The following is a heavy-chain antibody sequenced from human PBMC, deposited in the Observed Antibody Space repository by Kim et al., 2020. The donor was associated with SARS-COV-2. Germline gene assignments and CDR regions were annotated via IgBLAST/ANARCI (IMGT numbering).Heavy chain of an antibody. CDR1: GFTFSSHS. J-gene: IGHJ1*01. V-gene: IGHV3-74*01. Sequence: GGSLRLSCAASGFTFSSHSMDWVRQAPGKGLEWVSRISSNGSSTTYADSAKGRFTISRDNAKNTLYLQMNSLRAENTAIYYCARAQDYCMGARGHGT. CDR3: ARAQDYCMGA. CDR2: ISSNGSST. D-gene: IGHD2-15*01.